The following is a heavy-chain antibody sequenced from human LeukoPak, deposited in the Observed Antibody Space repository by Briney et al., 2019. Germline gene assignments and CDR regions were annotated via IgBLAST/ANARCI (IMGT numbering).Heavy chain of an antibody. Sequence: ASVKVSCKASGYTFTGYYMHWVRQAPGQGLEWMGWINPNSGGTNYAQKFQGRVTMTRDTSISTAYMELSRLRSDDTAVYYCARNNYGDYDDAFDIWGQGTMVTVSS. D-gene: IGHD4-17*01. J-gene: IGHJ3*02. CDR2: INPNSGGT. CDR1: GYTFTGYY. CDR3: ARNNYGDYDDAFDI. V-gene: IGHV1-2*02.